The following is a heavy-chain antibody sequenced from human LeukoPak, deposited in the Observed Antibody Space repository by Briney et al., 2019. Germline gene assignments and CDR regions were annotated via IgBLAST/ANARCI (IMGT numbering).Heavy chain of an antibody. CDR2: IIPIFGTA. CDR3: ATTGIVGATERGDYFDY. V-gene: IGHV1-69*13. Sequence: SVKVSCKASGGTFSSYAISWVRQAPGQWLEWMGGIIPIFGTANYAQKFQGRVTITADESTSTAYMELSSLRSEDTAVYYCATTGIVGATERGDYFDYWGQGTLVTVSS. CDR1: GGTFSSYA. D-gene: IGHD1-26*01. J-gene: IGHJ4*02.